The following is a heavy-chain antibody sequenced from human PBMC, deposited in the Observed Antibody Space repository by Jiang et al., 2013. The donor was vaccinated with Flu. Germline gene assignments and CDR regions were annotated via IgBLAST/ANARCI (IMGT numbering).Heavy chain of an antibody. V-gene: IGHV3-74*01. Sequence: LSCAASGFTFSSYWMHWVRQAPGKGLVWVSRINSDGSSTSYADSVKGRFTISRDNAKNTLYLQMNSLRAEDTAVYYCARSRDGYTFDYWGQGTLVTVSS. CDR3: ARSRDGYTFDY. D-gene: IGHD5-24*01. CDR1: GFTFSSYW. CDR2: INSDGSST. J-gene: IGHJ4*02.